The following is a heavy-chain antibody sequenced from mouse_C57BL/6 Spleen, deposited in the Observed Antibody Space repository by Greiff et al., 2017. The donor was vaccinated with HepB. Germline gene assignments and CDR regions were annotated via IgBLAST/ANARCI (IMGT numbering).Heavy chain of an antibody. Sequence: QVQLKQPGAELVRPGTSVKLSCKASGYTFTSYWMHWVKQRPGQGLEWIGVIDPSDSYTNYNQKFKGKATLTVDTSSSTAYMQLSSLTSEDSAVYYCARMSYWGQGTTLTVSS. CDR2: IDPSDSYT. V-gene: IGHV1-59*01. J-gene: IGHJ2*01. CDR1: GYTFTSYW. CDR3: ARMSY.